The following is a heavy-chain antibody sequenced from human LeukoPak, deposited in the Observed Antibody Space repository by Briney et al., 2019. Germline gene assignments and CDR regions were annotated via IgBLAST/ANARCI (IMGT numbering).Heavy chain of an antibody. CDR2: ISGSGGST. Sequence: GGSLRLSCAASGFTFSSYAMSWIRQAPGKGLEWVSAISGSGGSTDYADSVKGRFTISRDNSKNTLYLQMNSLRAEDTAVYYCAKHQGGGWQPTDGFDIWGQGTMVTVSS. J-gene: IGHJ3*02. CDR1: GFTFSSYA. CDR3: AKHQGGGWQPTDGFDI. V-gene: IGHV3-23*01. D-gene: IGHD6-19*01.